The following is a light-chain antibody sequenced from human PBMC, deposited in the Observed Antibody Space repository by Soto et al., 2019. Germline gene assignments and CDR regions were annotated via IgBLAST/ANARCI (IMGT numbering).Light chain of an antibody. CDR2: GTS. J-gene: IGKJ4*01. V-gene: IGKV3-15*01. CDR1: QSVAGY. CDR3: QQYDDWLT. Sequence: EIVLTQSPVTLSASPGERVTLSCRASQSVAGYLAWYQQKPGQAPKLLIYGTSIRATGIPARFSGSGSGKEFTLTSSSLQPEDVAVYYYQQYDDWLTFGGGTRVEIK.